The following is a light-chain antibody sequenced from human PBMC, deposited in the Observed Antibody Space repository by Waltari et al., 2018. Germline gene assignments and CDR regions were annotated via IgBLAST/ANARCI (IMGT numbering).Light chain of an antibody. Sequence: EIVLTQSPATLSLSPGERATLPCRASQSVSSYLAWYQQKPGQAPRLLIYDASNRATGIPARFSGSGSGTDFTLTISSLEPEDFAVYYCQQRSNWPPLTFGQGTRLEIK. V-gene: IGKV3-11*01. CDR1: QSVSSY. CDR2: DAS. CDR3: QQRSNWPPLT. J-gene: IGKJ5*01.